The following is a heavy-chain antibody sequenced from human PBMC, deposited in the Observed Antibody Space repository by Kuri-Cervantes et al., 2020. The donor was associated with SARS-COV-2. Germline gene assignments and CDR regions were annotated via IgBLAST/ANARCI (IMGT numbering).Heavy chain of an antibody. J-gene: IGHJ4*02. CDR2: IRYDGSNK. CDR1: GFTLSSYG. Sequence: GGSLSPSCVVSGFTLSSYGMHWVRQAPGKGLGWVGFIRYDGSNKYYADSVKGRFTISRDNSKNTLYLQMNSLRAEDTAAYYWVRSPGDGDCDPFDYWGQETRVTVSS. D-gene: IGHD2-21*02. V-gene: IGHV3-30*02. CDR3: VRSPGDGDCDPFDY.